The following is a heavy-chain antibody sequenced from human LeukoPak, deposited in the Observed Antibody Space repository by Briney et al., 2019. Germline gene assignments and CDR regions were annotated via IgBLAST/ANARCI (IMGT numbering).Heavy chain of an antibody. CDR2: IYSGGST. CDR1: GFTVSSNY. Sequence: GGSLRLSCAASGFTVSSNYVSWVRQAPGKGQELASVIYSGGSTYHADSVKGRFTISRDNSKNTLYLQMNSLRDEDTAVYYCARIVAGGAFDIWGQGTMVTVSS. D-gene: IGHD1-26*01. J-gene: IGHJ3*02. V-gene: IGHV3-66*01. CDR3: ARIVAGGAFDI.